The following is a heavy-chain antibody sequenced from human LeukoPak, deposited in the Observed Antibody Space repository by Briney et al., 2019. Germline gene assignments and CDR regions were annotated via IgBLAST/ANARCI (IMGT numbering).Heavy chain of an antibody. CDR3: AKAGAAPLAGIDY. V-gene: IGHV3-30*18. CDR2: ISYDGSNK. Sequence: GGSLRLSCVASGFTFSSHGMLWVRQAPGKGLEWVAVISYDGSNKYYADSVKGRFTISRDDSENTLYLQMNSLRAEDTAVYYCAKAGAAPLAGIDYWGQGTLVTVSS. D-gene: IGHD2-8*02. CDR1: GFTFSSHG. J-gene: IGHJ4*02.